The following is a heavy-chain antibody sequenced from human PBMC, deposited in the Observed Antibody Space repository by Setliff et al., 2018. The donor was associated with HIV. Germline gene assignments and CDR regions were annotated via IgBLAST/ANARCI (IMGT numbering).Heavy chain of an antibody. V-gene: IGHV4-59*11. CDR1: GGSFSSHY. J-gene: IGHJ6*03. CDR3: ARVPSSGWYGGHQYMDV. D-gene: IGHD6-19*01. Sequence: SETLSLTCTVSGGSFSSHYWNWIRQPPGKGLEWIGYIHYSGRMNYNPSLKSRVNISGDSSKKQVYLMLSAVTAAYTAVYFCARVPSSGWYGGHQYMDVWGKGAADTVSS. CDR2: IHYSGRM.